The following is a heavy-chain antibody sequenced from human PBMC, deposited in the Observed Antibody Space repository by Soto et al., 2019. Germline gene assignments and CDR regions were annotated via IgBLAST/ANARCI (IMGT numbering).Heavy chain of an antibody. V-gene: IGHV1-46*01. Sequence: GASVKVSSKESGYTFTSYYMHCVLQAPGQVVDWXGVINPSGCRTGQANMFEGRDTMTRDTSTSTVYMELSSLRSEDTAVYYCARGYGSGSYLPWGQGTLVTVSS. CDR3: ARGYGSGSYLP. CDR2: INPSGCRT. CDR1: GYTFTSYY. J-gene: IGHJ5*02. D-gene: IGHD3-10*01.